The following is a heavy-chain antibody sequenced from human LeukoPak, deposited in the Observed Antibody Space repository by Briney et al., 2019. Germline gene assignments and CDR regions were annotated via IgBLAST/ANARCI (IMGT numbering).Heavy chain of an antibody. CDR3: AREWGLESSGYYYAY. J-gene: IGHJ4*02. V-gene: IGHV1-69*01. Sequence: SVTVSCKASGGTFSRFTISWVRQAPGQGFEWMGGITPIFGTANFAQKFQGRVSITADESTSTAFMELSSLRSEDTAVYYCAREWGLESSGYYYAYWGQGTLVTVSS. D-gene: IGHD3-22*01. CDR1: GGTFSRFT. CDR2: ITPIFGTA.